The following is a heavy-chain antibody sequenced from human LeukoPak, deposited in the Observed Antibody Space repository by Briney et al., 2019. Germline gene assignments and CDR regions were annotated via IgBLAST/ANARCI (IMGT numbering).Heavy chain of an antibody. J-gene: IGHJ3*02. V-gene: IGHV4-4*07. CDR3: ARVNYYDSSGRGAFDI. CDR2: IYTSGST. Sequence: SXXLSLTCTVSGGPISSYYWSWIRQPAGKGLEWIGRIYTSGSTNYKPSLKSRVTMSVDTSKNQFSLKLSSVTAADTAVYYCARVNYYDSSGRGAFDIWGQGTMVTVSS. D-gene: IGHD3-22*01. CDR1: GGPISSYY.